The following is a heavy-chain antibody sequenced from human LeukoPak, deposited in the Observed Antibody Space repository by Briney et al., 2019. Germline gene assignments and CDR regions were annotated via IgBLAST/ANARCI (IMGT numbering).Heavy chain of an antibody. D-gene: IGHD6-19*01. CDR2: ISSSSSTI. CDR1: GFTFSSYS. Sequence: GGSLRLSCAASGFTFSSYSMNWVRQAPGKGLEWVSYISSSSSTIYYADPVKGRFTISRDNAKNSLHLQMNSLRDEDTAVYYCARGIAVAGTSEYYFEYWGQGTLVTVSS. V-gene: IGHV3-48*02. J-gene: IGHJ4*02. CDR3: ARGIAVAGTSEYYFEY.